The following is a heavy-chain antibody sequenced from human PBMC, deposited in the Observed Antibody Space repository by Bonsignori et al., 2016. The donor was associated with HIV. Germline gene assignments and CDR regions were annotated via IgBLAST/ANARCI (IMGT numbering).Heavy chain of an antibody. CDR3: VREKVGGLYDY. J-gene: IGHJ4*02. CDR2: IYPSEGGT. CDR1: GYTFTDYY. D-gene: IGHD6-19*01. Sequence: QVQLVQSGAEVKKPGASVMVSCKASGYTFTDYYIHWVRQAPGQGPEYLGVIYPSEGGTIYAQMFRGRLTVTRDVSTSTVYMHLTSLRSDDTAVYYCVREKVGGLYDYWGQGTLVTV. V-gene: IGHV1-46*01.